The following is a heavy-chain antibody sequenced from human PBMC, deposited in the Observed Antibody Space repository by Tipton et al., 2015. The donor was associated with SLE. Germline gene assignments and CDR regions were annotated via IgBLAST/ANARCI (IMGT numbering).Heavy chain of an antibody. CDR2: IYYSGST. D-gene: IGHD1-26*01. V-gene: IGHV4-59*11. CDR1: GGSISSHY. Sequence: LTCPVSGGSISSHYWSWIRQPPGKGLEWIGYIYYSGSTNYNPSLKSRVTISVDTSKNQFSLKLSSVTAADTAVYYCARYGTYDGSRYFQHWGQGTLVTVSS. CDR3: ARYGTYDGSRYFQH. J-gene: IGHJ1*01.